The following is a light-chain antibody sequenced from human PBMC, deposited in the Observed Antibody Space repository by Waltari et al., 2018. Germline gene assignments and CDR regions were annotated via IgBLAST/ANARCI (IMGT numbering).Light chain of an antibody. J-gene: IGKJ1*01. V-gene: IGKV1-39*01. CDR2: DAS. Sequence: DIQMTQSPSSLAASVGDRVTITCRASQSISSDLNWYQQRPGKAPKLLIYDASSLQCGAPTKFSGSGSGTEFTLTISSLQPEDFATYYCQQSYSLPWTFGQGTNVEVK. CDR3: QQSYSLPWT. CDR1: QSISSD.